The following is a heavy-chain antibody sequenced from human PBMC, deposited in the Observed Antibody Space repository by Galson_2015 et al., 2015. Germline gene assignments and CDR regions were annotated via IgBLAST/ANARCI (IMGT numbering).Heavy chain of an antibody. CDR3: TTVTIAAADPDFDY. V-gene: IGHV3-15*01. D-gene: IGHD6-13*01. J-gene: IGHJ4*02. Sequence: SLRLSCAASGFTFSNAWMSWVRQAPGKGLEWVGRIKRKTDGGTTDYAAPVKGRFTISRDDSKNTLYLQMNSLKTEDTAVYYCTTVTIAAADPDFDYWGQGTLVTVSS. CDR1: GFTFSNAW. CDR2: IKRKTDGGTT.